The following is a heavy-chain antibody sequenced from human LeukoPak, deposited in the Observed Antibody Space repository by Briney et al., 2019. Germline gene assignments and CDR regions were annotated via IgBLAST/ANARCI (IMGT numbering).Heavy chain of an antibody. CDR1: GYTFTSYG. J-gene: IGHJ3*02. V-gene: IGHV1-18*01. CDR3: ARDDVAVAGTAFDI. CDR2: ISAYNGNT. Sequence: ASVNVSCKASGYTFTSYGISWVRQAPGQGLEWMGCISAYNGNTNYAQKLQGRVTMTTDTSTSTAYMELRSLRSDDTAVYYCARDDVAVAGTAFDICGQGTMVTVSS. D-gene: IGHD6-19*01.